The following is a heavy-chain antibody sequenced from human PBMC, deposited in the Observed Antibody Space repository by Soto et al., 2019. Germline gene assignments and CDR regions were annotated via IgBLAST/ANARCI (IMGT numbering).Heavy chain of an antibody. V-gene: IGHV4-61*01. CDR2: IYYSGST. CDR3: ARAPRGGSYYIPY. CDR1: GGSVSSGSYY. Sequence: SETLSLTWTVSGGSVSSGSYYWSWIRQPPGKGLEWIGYIYYSGSTNYNPSLKSRVTISVDTSKNQFSLKLSSVTAADTAVYYCARAPRGGSYYIPYWGQGTLVTV. D-gene: IGHD1-26*01. J-gene: IGHJ4*02.